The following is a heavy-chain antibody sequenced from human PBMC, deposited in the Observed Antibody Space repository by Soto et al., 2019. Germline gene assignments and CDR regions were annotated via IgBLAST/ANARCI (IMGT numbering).Heavy chain of an antibody. Sequence: PGGSLRLSCAASGFTFSSYSMNWVRQAPGKGLEWVSSISSSSSYIYYADSVKGRFTISRDNAKNSLYLQMNSLRAEDTAVYYCARDPSIVGATGAFDIWGQGTMVTVSS. J-gene: IGHJ3*02. V-gene: IGHV3-21*01. CDR1: GFTFSSYS. CDR2: ISSSSSYI. D-gene: IGHD1-26*01. CDR3: ARDPSIVGATGAFDI.